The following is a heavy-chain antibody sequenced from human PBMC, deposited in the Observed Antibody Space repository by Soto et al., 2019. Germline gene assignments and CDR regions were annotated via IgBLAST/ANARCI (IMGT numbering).Heavy chain of an antibody. Sequence: QVQLVESGGGLVKPGGSLRLSCAASGFTFSDYYMSWIRQAPGKGLAWVSYISSSSSYTNYADSVKGRFTISRDNAKNSLYLQMNSLRAEDAAVYYCASVVGATTAHDYWGQGTLVTVSS. CDR1: GFTFSDYY. J-gene: IGHJ4*02. V-gene: IGHV3-11*05. D-gene: IGHD1-26*01. CDR2: ISSSSSYT. CDR3: ASVVGATTAHDY.